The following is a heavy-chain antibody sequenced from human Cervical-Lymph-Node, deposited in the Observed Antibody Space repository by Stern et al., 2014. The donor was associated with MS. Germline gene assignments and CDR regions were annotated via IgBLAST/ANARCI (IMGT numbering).Heavy chain of an antibody. CDR3: ARPPPRRKWDDPNYGMDV. Sequence: VQLVQSGAEVKKPGESLKISCKGSGYTFTNNWIAWVRQMPGKGLEWMGIIYPDDSDIRYSPSLQGQVTIPADKSLSTPYPACSSLKAADSAVYYCARPPPRRKWDDPNYGMDVWGQGTTVTVSS. CDR2: IYPDDSDI. J-gene: IGHJ6*02. D-gene: IGHD1-1*01. V-gene: IGHV5-51*03. CDR1: GYTFTNNW.